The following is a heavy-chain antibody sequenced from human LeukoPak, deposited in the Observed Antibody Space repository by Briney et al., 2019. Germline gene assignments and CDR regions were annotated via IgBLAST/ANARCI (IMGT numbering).Heavy chain of an antibody. CDR2: ISAYNGNT. CDR1: GYTFTSYG. J-gene: IGHJ6*03. V-gene: IGHV1-18*01. D-gene: IGHD2-2*01. Sequence: GASVKVSCKASGYTFTSYGISWVRQAPGQGLEWMGWISAYNGNTNYAQKLQGRVSMTTTTSISTAYMELSSLRSEDTAVYYCARAPLVVPAATNYYYYYMDVWGKGTTVTVSS. CDR3: ARAPLVVPAATNYYYYYMDV.